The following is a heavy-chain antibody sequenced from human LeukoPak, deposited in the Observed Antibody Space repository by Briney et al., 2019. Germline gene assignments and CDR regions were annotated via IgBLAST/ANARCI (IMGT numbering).Heavy chain of an antibody. V-gene: IGHV3-33*01. CDR2: IWDDGTNK. D-gene: IGHD4-17*01. J-gene: IGHJ5*02. Sequence: GRSLSLSCAASGFTPSSFGMHWVRQAPGKGREWEAVIWDDGTNKYYADSVKGRFTISRDNSKNTLYLQMNSLRAEDTAVYYCARGTVTMTNWFDPWGQGTLVTVSS. CDR3: ARGTVTMTNWFDP. CDR1: GFTPSSFG.